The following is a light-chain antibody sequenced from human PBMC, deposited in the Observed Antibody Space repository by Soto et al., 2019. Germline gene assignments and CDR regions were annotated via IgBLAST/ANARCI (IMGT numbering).Light chain of an antibody. J-gene: IGKJ4*01. CDR2: HAI. CDR3: QQYNNGPFT. V-gene: IGKV3-15*01. CDR1: ESVSNK. Sequence: EIVMTQSPATLSASPGERVTLSCRASESVSNKVAWYQQKPGHAPSLLIYHAITRATGIPARFSGSGSGTELTLTISSLQSEDFAIYYCQQYNNGPFTFGGGTKVEI.